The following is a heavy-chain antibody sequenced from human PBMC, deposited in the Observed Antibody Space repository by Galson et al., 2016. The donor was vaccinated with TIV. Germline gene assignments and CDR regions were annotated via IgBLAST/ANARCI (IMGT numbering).Heavy chain of an antibody. CDR3: AKVPSSGFRYYYGMDV. CDR1: GYMFSSYG. V-gene: IGHV3-30*02. D-gene: IGHD3-22*01. J-gene: IGHJ6*02. Sequence: SLRLSCAVSGYMFSSYGMHWVRQAPGKGLEWVAFIRYDGSNKYYADSVKGRFTISRDNSKNTVYQQMNSLRADDTAVYYCAKVPSSGFRYYYGMDVWCQGTTVTVSS. CDR2: IRYDGSNK.